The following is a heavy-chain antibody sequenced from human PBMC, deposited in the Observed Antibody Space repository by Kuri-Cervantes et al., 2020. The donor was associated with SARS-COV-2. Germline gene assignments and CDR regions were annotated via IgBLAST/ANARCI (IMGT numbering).Heavy chain of an antibody. D-gene: IGHD5-12*01. CDR1: GFTFSSYA. V-gene: IGHV4-38-2*01. CDR3: TYSGYDYYYYYYKDV. CDR2: IYSGGNT. J-gene: IGHJ6*03. Sequence: GSLRLSCAASGFTFSSYAMSWVRQAPGKGLEWIGSIYSGGNTYYNPSLESRVIVSVDTSKNQFSLKLSSVTAADTAVYYCTYSGYDYYYYYYKDVWGKGTTVTVSS.